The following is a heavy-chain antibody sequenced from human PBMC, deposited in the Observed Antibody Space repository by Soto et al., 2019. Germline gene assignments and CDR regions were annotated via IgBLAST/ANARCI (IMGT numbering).Heavy chain of an antibody. D-gene: IGHD6-13*01. J-gene: IGHJ5*02. CDR2: ISSSSSYI. Sequence: EVQLVESGGGLVKPGGSLRLSCAASGFTFSSYSMNWVRQAPGKGLEWVSSISSSSSYIYYTDSVKGRFTISRDNAKNSLYLQMNSLRAEDTAVYYCARDLYSSSEGWFDPWGQGTLVTVSS. V-gene: IGHV3-21*01. CDR1: GFTFSSYS. CDR3: ARDLYSSSEGWFDP.